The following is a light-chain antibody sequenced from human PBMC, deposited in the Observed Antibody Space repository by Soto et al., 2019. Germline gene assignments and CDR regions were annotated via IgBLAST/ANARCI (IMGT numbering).Light chain of an antibody. V-gene: IGLV2-11*01. CDR1: SSDVGGYNY. CDR3: CSYAGSFHVV. Sequence: QSALTQPRSVSGSPGQSVTISCTGTSSDVGGYNYVSWYQQHPGKAPKLMIYDVSKRPSGAPDRFSGSKSGNTASLTISGLQAEDEADYYCCSYAGSFHVVFGGGTKVTVL. J-gene: IGLJ2*01. CDR2: DVS.